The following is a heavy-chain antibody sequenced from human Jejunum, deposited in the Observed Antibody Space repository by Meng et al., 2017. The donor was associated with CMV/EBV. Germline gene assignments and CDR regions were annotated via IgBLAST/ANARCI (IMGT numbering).Heavy chain of an antibody. V-gene: IGHV3-21*01. J-gene: IGHJ4*02. D-gene: IGHD2-2*01. CDR3: ARFAQGYCSSTSCSSRDY. CDR1: SRYS. Sequence: SRYSMNWVRQAPGKGLEWVSSISSSSSYIYYADSVKGRFTISRDNAKNSLYLQMNSLRAEDTAVYYCARFAQGYCSSTSCSSRDYWGQGTRGTVSS. CDR2: ISSSSSYI.